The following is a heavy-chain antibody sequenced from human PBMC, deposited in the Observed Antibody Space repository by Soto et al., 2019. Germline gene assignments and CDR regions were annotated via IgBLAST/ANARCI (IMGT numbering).Heavy chain of an antibody. D-gene: IGHD1-26*01. CDR3: AKGEGGNYAPFDY. CDR2: ISGSGTGT. CDR1: AFTFSSYA. V-gene: IGHV3-23*01. J-gene: IGHJ4*02. Sequence: GGSLRLSCAACAFTFSSYAMNWVRQAPGKGLEWVSGISGSGTGTYYADPVKGRFTISRDSSKNTVYLQMNSLRADDTAVYYCAKGEGGNYAPFDYWGQGTLVTVSS.